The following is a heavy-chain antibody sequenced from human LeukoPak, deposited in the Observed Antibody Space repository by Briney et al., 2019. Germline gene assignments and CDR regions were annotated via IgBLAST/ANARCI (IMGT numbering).Heavy chain of an antibody. Sequence: SETLSLTCAVYGGSFSGYYWSWIRQPQGKGLEWIGEINHSGSTNYNPSLKSRVTISVDTSKNQFSLKLSSVTAADTAVYYCARVGRHYDSSGYYFLDYWGQGTLVTVSS. CDR2: INHSGST. J-gene: IGHJ4*02. CDR1: GGSFSGYY. D-gene: IGHD3-22*01. V-gene: IGHV4-34*01. CDR3: ARVGRHYDSSGYYFLDY.